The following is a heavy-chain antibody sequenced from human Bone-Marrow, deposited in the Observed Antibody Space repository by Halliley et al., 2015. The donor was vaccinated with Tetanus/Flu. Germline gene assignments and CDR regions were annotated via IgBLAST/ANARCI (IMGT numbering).Heavy chain of an antibody. V-gene: IGHV4-59*01. J-gene: IGHJ6*02. CDR2: FFFTGNT. D-gene: IGHD6-19*01. CDR3: ARTRKQWLQSFYYGMDV. Sequence: GFFFFTGNTNYTPSLRSRVPISVDRSKNQFSLKLTSVTAADTAVYFCARTRKQWLQSFYYGMDVWGQGTTVTVSS.